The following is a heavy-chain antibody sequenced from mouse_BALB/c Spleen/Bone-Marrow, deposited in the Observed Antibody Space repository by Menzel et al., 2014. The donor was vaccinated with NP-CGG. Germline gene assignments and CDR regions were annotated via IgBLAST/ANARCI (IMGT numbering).Heavy chain of an antibody. Sequence: EVQGVESGGGLVQPGGSLRLSCATSGFTFTDYYMSWVRQPPGKALEWLGFIRNKANGYTTEYSASVKGRFTISRDNSQSVLYLQMNTLRAEDSATYYCARDKKYGNRYYYAMDYWGQGTSVTVSS. CDR2: IRNKANGYTT. V-gene: IGHV7-3*02. CDR1: GFTFTDYY. J-gene: IGHJ4*01. D-gene: IGHD2-10*02. CDR3: ARDKKYGNRYYYAMDY.